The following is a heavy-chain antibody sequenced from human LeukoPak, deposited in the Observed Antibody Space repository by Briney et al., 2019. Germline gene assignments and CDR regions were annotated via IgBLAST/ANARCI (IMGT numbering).Heavy chain of an antibody. D-gene: IGHD5-24*01. Sequence: GESLKISCKAPGYTFTSYWIAWMRQMPGKGLEWMGIIYPGDADTRYSSPFQGQVTISADNSSNTASLQWSSLKASDTAMYYCARQRDGYSFDYWGQGTLVTVSS. V-gene: IGHV5-51*01. CDR3: ARQRDGYSFDY. CDR1: GYTFTSYW. CDR2: IYPGDADT. J-gene: IGHJ4*02.